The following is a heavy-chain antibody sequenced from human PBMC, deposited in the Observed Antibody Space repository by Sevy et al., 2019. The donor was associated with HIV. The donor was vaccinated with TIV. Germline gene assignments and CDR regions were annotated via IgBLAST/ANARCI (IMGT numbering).Heavy chain of an antibody. CDR2: IKQDGSEK. J-gene: IGHJ6*02. Sequence: GGSLRLSCAASGFTFRRFWLTWVRQAPGKGLAWVANIKQDGSEKNYVDSVMGRFTISRDNAQNSLYLQMNSLRAEDTAVYYCARHRDDSRGFGMDVWGQGTTVTVSS. D-gene: IGHD3-3*01. V-gene: IGHV3-7*01. CDR3: ARHRDDSRGFGMDV. CDR1: GFTFRRFW.